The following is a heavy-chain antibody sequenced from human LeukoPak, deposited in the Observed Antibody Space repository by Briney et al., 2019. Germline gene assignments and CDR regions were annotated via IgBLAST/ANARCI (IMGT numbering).Heavy chain of an antibody. CDR2: TNHSGST. CDR1: GGSFSGYY. D-gene: IGHD5-12*01. V-gene: IGHV4-34*01. Sequence: SETLSLTCAVYGGSFSGYYWSWIRQPPGKGLEWIGETNHSGSTNYDPSLKSRVTISVDTSKNQFSLKLNSVTAADTAVYYCAREGHSGYDSLDYWGQGTLVTVSS. CDR3: AREGHSGYDSLDY. J-gene: IGHJ4*02.